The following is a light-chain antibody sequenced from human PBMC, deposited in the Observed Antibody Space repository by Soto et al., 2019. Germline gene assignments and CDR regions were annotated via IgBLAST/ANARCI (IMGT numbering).Light chain of an antibody. J-gene: IGLJ2*01. CDR2: RNN. Sequence: QLVLTQPPSASGTPGQRVTISCSGSSSNIGSHNVYWYQQLPGTAPKLLIYRNNQRPSGVPDRFSGSKSGTSASLAISGLRSEDEADYYCAAWDDSLSGVVFGGGTKLTVL. V-gene: IGLV1-47*01. CDR1: SSNIGSHN. CDR3: AAWDDSLSGVV.